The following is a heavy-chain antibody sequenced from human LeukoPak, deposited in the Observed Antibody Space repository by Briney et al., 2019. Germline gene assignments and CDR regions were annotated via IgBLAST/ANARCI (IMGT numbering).Heavy chain of an antibody. D-gene: IGHD2-21*01. Sequence: KASETLSLTCTVSGGSISSNSYYWGWIRQPAGKGLEWIGRIYTSGSTSYNPSLKSRVTMSVDTSKNQFSLKLSSVTAADTALYYCARDPPPPGGDFDIWGQGTMVTVSS. J-gene: IGHJ3*02. V-gene: IGHV4-61*02. CDR2: IYTSGST. CDR3: ARDPPPPGGDFDI. CDR1: GGSISSNSYY.